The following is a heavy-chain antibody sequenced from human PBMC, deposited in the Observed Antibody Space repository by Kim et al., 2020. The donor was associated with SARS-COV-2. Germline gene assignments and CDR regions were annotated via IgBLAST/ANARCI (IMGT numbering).Heavy chain of an antibody. J-gene: IGHJ4*02. D-gene: IGHD5-18*01. V-gene: IGHV4-39*01. CDR3: ARLPYSYGYQAIDY. Sequence: PSLKSRVTISVDTPKNQFSLKLSSVTAADTAVYYCARLPYSYGYQAIDYWGQGTLVTVSS.